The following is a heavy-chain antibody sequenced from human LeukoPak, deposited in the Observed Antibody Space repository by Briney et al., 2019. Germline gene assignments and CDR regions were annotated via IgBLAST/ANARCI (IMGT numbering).Heavy chain of an antibody. Sequence: GGSLRLSCTASGFTFGDYAMNWVRQAPGKGLEWVGFVRSRAYGGTTEYAASVKGSFTISRDDSKSIAYLQMNSLKTEDTAVYYCTRLIGNAFDIWGQGTMVTVSS. CDR1: GFTFGDYA. CDR2: VRSRAYGGTT. J-gene: IGHJ3*02. V-gene: IGHV3-49*04. CDR3: TRLIGNAFDI. D-gene: IGHD2-21*01.